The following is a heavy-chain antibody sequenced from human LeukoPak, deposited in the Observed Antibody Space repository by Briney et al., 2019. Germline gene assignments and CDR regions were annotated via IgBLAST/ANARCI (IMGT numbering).Heavy chain of an antibody. CDR3: ALERGYSGYDSTIAVAGHDAFDI. D-gene: IGHD5-12*01. CDR2: INHSGST. V-gene: IGHV4-34*01. CDR1: GGSISSYY. Sequence: SETLSLTCTVSGGSISSYYWSWIRQPPGKGLEWIGEINHSGSTNYNPSLKSRVTISVDTSKNQFSLKLSSVTAADTAVYYCALERGYSGYDSTIAVAGHDAFDIWGQGTMVTVSS. J-gene: IGHJ3*02.